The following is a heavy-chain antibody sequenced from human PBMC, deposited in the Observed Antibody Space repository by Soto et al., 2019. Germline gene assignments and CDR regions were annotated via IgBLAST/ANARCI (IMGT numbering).Heavy chain of an antibody. CDR1: GYTFTNYG. CDR2: ISAYNGDT. CDR3: ARVRSFSTLDY. V-gene: IGHV1-18*04. Sequence: ASVKVSCKASGYTFTNYGVSWVRQAPGQGLEWMGWISAYNGDTKYSQKFQGRVTMTTDTSTSTAYMELRTLRSDDTAVYYCARVRSFSTLDYWGQGTLVTVSS. D-gene: IGHD4-17*01. J-gene: IGHJ4*02.